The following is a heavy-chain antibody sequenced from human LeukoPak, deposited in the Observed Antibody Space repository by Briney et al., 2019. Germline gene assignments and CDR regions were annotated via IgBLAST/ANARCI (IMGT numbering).Heavy chain of an antibody. J-gene: IGHJ3*02. D-gene: IGHD3-10*01. Sequence: SETLSLTCTVSGGSISSGGYYWSWIRQHPGKGLEWIGYIYYSGSTYYNPSLKSRVTISVDTSKNQFSLKLSSVTAADTAVYYCARDPPGSGSYGAFDIWGQGTMVTVSS. CDR3: ARDPPGSGSYGAFDI. CDR2: IYYSGST. V-gene: IGHV4-31*03. CDR1: GGSISSGGYY.